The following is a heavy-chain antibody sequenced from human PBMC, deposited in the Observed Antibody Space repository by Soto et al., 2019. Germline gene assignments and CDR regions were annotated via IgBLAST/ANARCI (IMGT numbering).Heavy chain of an antibody. CDR3: ARDLDSSGRLTPGRFDY. D-gene: IGHD6-19*01. Sequence: SVKVSCKASGGTFSSYAMSWVRQAPGQGLEWMGGIIPIFGTANYAQKFQGRVTITADESTSTAYMELSSLRSENTAVYYCARDLDSSGRLTPGRFDYWGQGTLVTVS. V-gene: IGHV1-69*13. J-gene: IGHJ4*02. CDR2: IIPIFGTA. CDR1: GGTFSSYA.